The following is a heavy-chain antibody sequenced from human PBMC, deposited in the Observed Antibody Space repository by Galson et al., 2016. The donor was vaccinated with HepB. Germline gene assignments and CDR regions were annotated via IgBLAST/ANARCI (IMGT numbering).Heavy chain of an antibody. CDR2: IIGDGSRT. Sequence: SLRLSCAASGFIFSNYAMLWVRQAPGKGLEWVSTIIGDGSRTYIADSVKGRFGISRDNSKNTLYLQMNSLRADDTAVYYCAKGAGPGKVDWFDPWGQGTLATVAS. D-gene: IGHD6-13*01. CDR3: AKGAGPGKVDWFDP. CDR1: GFIFSNYA. J-gene: IGHJ5*02. V-gene: IGHV3-23*01.